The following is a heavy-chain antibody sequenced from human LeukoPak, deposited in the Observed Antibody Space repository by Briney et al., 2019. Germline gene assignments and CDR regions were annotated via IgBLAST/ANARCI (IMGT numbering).Heavy chain of an antibody. CDR1: GFTFSSYA. V-gene: IGHV3-30*01. J-gene: IGHJ4*02. Sequence: PGGSLRLSCAASGFTFSSYAMHWVRQAPGKGLEWVAVISYDGSNKYYADSVKGRFTISRDNSKNTLYLQMNSLRAEDTAVYYCAKEGEDIVVVPAAMTLGYYFDYWGQGTLVTVSS. CDR2: ISYDGSNK. CDR3: AKEGEDIVVVPAAMTLGYYFDY. D-gene: IGHD2-2*01.